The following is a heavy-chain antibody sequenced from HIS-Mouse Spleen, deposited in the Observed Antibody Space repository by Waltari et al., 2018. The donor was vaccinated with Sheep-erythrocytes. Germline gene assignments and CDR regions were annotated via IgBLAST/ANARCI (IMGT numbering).Heavy chain of an antibody. CDR2: IYHSGST. Sequence: QVQLQESGPGLVKPSETLSLTCTVSGYSISSGYYWGWIRQPPGKGLEWIGSIYHSGSTYYNPSLMSRFTISVGTSKNQFSLKLSSVTAADTAVYYCAGQPIWGYWYFDLWGRGTLVTVSS. CDR3: AGQPIWGYWYFDL. J-gene: IGHJ2*01. CDR1: GYSISSGYY. V-gene: IGHV4-38-2*02. D-gene: IGHD7-27*01.